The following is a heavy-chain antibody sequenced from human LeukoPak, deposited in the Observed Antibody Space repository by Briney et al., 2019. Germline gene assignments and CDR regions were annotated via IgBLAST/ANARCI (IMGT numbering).Heavy chain of an antibody. Sequence: GGSLRLSCAASGFTFSSYWMHWVRQAPGKGLVWVSRINRDGSSTIYADSVKGRFSISRDNTKNILYLQMNSLRAEDTAIYYCARDDGGSCHLWGQGTLVTVST. CDR2: INRDGSST. CDR1: GFTFSSYW. J-gene: IGHJ5*02. D-gene: IGHD2-15*01. V-gene: IGHV3-74*01. CDR3: ARDDGGSCHL.